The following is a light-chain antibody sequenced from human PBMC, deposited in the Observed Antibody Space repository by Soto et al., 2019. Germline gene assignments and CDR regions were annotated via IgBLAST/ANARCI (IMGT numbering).Light chain of an antibody. CDR1: QSVTSSC. J-gene: IGKJ2*01. V-gene: IGKV3-20*01. CDR3: QQFNSYPRT. CDR2: TTS. Sequence: EIVLTQSPGTLSLSPGERATLSCTASQSVTSSCLAWYQRKPGQAPRLLIHTTSIRATDIPDRFSGSGSGTDFTLTISRLEPEDSAVYYCQQFNSYPRTFGQGTKLEIK.